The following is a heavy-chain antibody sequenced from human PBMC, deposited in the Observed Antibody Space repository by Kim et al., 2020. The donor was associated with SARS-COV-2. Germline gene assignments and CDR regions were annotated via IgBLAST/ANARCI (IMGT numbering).Heavy chain of an antibody. Sequence: SETLSLTCKVSGDSLSSGPYYWAWIRQPPGKGLEWIANIHDSGTSSYPPSLKSRVIISVDTSKSEFSLKLSPVTAADTAVYYCARLPRVAFDVWGQGTLVTVSS. J-gene: IGHJ3*01. CDR2: IHDSGTS. CDR1: GDSLSSGPYY. CDR3: ARLPRVAFDV. V-gene: IGHV4-39*01.